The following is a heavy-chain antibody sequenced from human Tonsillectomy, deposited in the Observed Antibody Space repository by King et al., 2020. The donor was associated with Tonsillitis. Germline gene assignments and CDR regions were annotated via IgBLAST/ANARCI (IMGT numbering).Heavy chain of an antibody. Sequence: VQLVESGGGVVQPGRSLRLSCAASGFTFSSYGMHWVRQAPGKGLEWVAVISYDGSNKYYADSVKGRFTISRDNSKNTLYLQMNRLRAEDTAVYYCARGAGLRYFDWLLYFNYWGQGPLVTVSS. J-gene: IGHJ4*02. D-gene: IGHD3-9*01. CDR3: ARGAGLRYFDWLLYFNY. V-gene: IGHV3-33*05. CDR1: GFTFSSYG. CDR2: ISYDGSNK.